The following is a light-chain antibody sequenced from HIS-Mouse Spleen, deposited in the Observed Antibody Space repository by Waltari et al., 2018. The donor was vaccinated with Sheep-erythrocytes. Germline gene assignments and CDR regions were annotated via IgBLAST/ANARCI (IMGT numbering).Light chain of an antibody. CDR3: QQANSFPPT. J-gene: IGKJ1*01. CDR1: QGISSW. CDR2: AAS. Sequence: DIQMTQSPSSVAASVGDRVNITGRASQGISSWLGWYQQKPGKAPKLLIYAASSLQSWVPSRFSGSGSGTDFTLTISSLQPEDFATYYCQQANSFPPTFGQGTKVEIK. V-gene: IGKV1-12*01.